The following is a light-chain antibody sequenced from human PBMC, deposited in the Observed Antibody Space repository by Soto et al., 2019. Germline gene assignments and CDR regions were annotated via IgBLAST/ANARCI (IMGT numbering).Light chain of an antibody. J-gene: IGKJ2*01. V-gene: IGKV1-5*01. CDR1: QSITSW. CDR3: QQYNSYPYT. Sequence: DIQMTQSPSTLSASVGDRVTITCRASQSITSWLAWYQQEPGKAPKLLIYDASSLESGVPSRFSGSGSGTEFPRTISSLQPDDVATYYCQQYNSYPYTFGQGSKLEIK. CDR2: DAS.